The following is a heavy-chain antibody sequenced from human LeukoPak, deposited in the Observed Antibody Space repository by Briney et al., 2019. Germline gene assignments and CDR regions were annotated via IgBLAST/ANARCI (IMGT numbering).Heavy chain of an antibody. D-gene: IGHD6-13*01. V-gene: IGHV4-34*01. CDR3: ARGSWYRDGYYYYGMDV. J-gene: IGHJ6*04. CDR2: INHSGST. Sequence: SETLSLTCAVYGGSFSGYYWSWLRQPPGKGLEWIGEINHSGSTNYNPSLKSRVTISVDTSKNQFSLKLSSVTAADTAVYYCARGSWYRDGYYYYGMDVWGKGTTVTVSS. CDR1: GGSFSGYY.